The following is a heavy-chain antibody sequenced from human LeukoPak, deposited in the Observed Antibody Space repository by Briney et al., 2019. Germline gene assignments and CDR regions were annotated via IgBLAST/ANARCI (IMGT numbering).Heavy chain of an antibody. V-gene: IGHV4-59*11. CDR1: GGSISSHY. J-gene: IGHJ4*02. CDR3: ASGAARGIFDY. Sequence: SETLSLTCTVSGGSISSHYWSWIRQPPGKGLEWIEYIYYSGSTNYNPSLKSRVTISVDTSKNQFSLKLSSVTAADTAVYYCASGAARGIFDYWGQGTLVTVSS. D-gene: IGHD3-16*01. CDR2: IYYSGST.